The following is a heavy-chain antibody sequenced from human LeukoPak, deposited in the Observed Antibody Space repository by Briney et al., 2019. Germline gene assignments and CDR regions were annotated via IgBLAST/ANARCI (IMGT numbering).Heavy chain of an antibody. CDR3: ARRAAALDH. Sequence: SETLSLTCTVSGASISRYYWSWIRQPPGKGLEWIGYFHHSGNTNYNPSLSSRITMSVDTSKNQFSLKLNSVTAADTAIYYCARRAAALDHWGQGTLVTVS. V-gene: IGHV4-59*08. CDR2: FHHSGNT. J-gene: IGHJ4*02. CDR1: GASISRYY. D-gene: IGHD6-13*01.